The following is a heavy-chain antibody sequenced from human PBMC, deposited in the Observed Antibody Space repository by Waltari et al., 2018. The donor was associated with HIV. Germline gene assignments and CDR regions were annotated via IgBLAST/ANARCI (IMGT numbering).Heavy chain of an antibody. V-gene: IGHV3-33*01. CDR2: IWFDGGKK. CDR3: ARASPEGGYLDY. J-gene: IGHJ4*02. D-gene: IGHD2-15*01. Sequence: QVEVVESGGGGVQPGTSLRLSCEASGLSFSDSGMHWVRQAPGKGLEWVAVIWFDGGKKVFADSVKGRFTISRDNSKNNVELHMNSVTAEDTAVYYCARASPEGGYLDYWGQGTLVTVSS. CDR1: GLSFSDSG.